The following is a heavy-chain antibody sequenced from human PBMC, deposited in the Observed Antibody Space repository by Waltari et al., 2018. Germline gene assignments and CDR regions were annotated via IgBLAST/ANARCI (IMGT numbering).Heavy chain of an antibody. CDR2: IYYSGST. V-gene: IGHV4-59*01. D-gene: IGHD3-22*01. CDR3: ARMGYYDSSGYLTPYYFDY. Sequence: QVQLQESGPGLVKPSETLSLTCTVSGGSISSYYWSWIRQPPGKGLEWSVYIYYSGSTNFNPSLKSRVTISVDTAKNQFSLKLSSVTAADTAVYYCARMGYYDSSGYLTPYYFDYWGQGTLVTVSS. J-gene: IGHJ4*02. CDR1: GGSISSYY.